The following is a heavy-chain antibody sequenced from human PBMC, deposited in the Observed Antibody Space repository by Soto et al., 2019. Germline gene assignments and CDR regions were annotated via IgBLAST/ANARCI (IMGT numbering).Heavy chain of an antibody. V-gene: IGHV3-53*01. D-gene: IGHD3-9*01. CDR1: GFTVSSNY. CDR3: ARASPRGRYFDWLIFPLGH. J-gene: IGHJ4*02. CDR2: IYSGGSI. Sequence: PGGSLRLSCAASGFTVSSNYMSWVRQAPGKGLEWVSVIYSGGSIGYVDSVKGRFTISRDTAKSSVYLQMNSLRAEDTALYFCARASPRGRYFDWLIFPLGHWGQGTLVTVSS.